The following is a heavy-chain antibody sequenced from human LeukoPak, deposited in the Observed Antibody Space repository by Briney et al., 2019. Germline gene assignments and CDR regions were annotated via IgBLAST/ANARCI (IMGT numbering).Heavy chain of an antibody. Sequence: GGSLRLSCAASGFTFSSYGMHWVRQAPGKGLEWVAVISYDGSNKYYADSVKGRFTISRDNSKNTLCLQMNSLRAEDTAVYYCAKSTYGERYFDCWGQGTLVTVSS. J-gene: IGHJ4*02. CDR1: GFTFSSYG. V-gene: IGHV3-30*18. CDR2: ISYDGSNK. CDR3: AKSTYGERYFDC. D-gene: IGHD4-17*01.